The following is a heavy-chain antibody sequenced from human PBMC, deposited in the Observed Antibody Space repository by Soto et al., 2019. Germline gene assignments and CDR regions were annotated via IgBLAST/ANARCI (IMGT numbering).Heavy chain of an antibody. J-gene: IGHJ4*02. CDR1: GFTFSSYW. CDR3: ARAQLPPECSSASCYVDY. Sequence: EVQLGESGGGLVQPGGSLRVSCAASGFTFSSYWMTWVRQVPGKGLEWVANIKREGSEKYYVDSVRGRFTISRDNAQDSLYLQMNSLRAEDTAVYYCARAQLPPECSSASCYVDYWGQGALVTVSS. V-gene: IGHV3-7*01. D-gene: IGHD2-2*01. CDR2: IKREGSEK.